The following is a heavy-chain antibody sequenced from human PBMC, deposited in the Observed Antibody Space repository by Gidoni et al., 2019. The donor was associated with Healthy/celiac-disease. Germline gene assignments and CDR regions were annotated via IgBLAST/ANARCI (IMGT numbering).Heavy chain of an antibody. CDR1: GFTFSDYY. Sequence: QVQLVESGGGLVKPGGSLRLSCAASGFTFSDYYMSWFRQAPGKGLEWVSYISSSSSYTNDADSVKGRFTISRDNANTSLYLQMNSLRAEDTAVYYCARELAEGSGSYSAVRAFDIWGQGTMVTVSS. D-gene: IGHD3-10*01. J-gene: IGHJ3*02. V-gene: IGHV3-11*05. CDR3: ARELAEGSGSYSAVRAFDI. CDR2: ISSSSSYT.